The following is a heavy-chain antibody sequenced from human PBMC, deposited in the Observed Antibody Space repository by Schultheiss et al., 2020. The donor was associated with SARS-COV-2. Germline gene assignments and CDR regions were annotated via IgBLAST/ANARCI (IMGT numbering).Heavy chain of an antibody. Sequence: GGSLRLSCAASGFTFSSYAMHWVRQAPGKGLEWVAVISYDGSNKYYADSVKGRFTISRDNSKKTLHLQMNSLKSEDTAIYYCASPDYGSGSYESNYWGQGTLVTVSS. CDR2: ISYDGSNK. V-gene: IGHV3-30*01. CDR1: GFTFSSYA. CDR3: ASPDYGSGSYESNY. J-gene: IGHJ4*02. D-gene: IGHD3-10*01.